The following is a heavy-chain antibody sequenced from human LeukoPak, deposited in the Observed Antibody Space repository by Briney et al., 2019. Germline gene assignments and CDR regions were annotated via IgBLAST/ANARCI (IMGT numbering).Heavy chain of an antibody. D-gene: IGHD2-2*01. CDR2: ISGSGGST. CDR1: GFTFSSYA. J-gene: IGHJ6*02. CDR3: AKDLRWDIVVVPAAYYYYYYGMDV. Sequence: GGSLRLSCAASGFTFSSYAMSWVRQAPGKGLEWVSAISGSGGSTYYADSVKGRFTISRDNSKNTLYLQMNSLRAEDTAVYYCAKDLRWDIVVVPAAYYYYYYGMDVWGQGTTVTVSS. V-gene: IGHV3-23*01.